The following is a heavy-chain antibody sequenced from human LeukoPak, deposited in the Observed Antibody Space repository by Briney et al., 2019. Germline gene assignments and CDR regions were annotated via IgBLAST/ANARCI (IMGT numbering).Heavy chain of an antibody. Sequence: ASVKVSCKASGYTFTSYGISWVRQAPGQGLEWMGWISAYNGNTNYAQKLQGRVTMTTDTSTSTAYMELRSLRSDDTAVYYCARDLLRPYDYGTWFDPWGQGTLVTVSS. CDR3: ARDLLRPYDYGTWFDP. V-gene: IGHV1-18*01. CDR2: ISAYNGNT. D-gene: IGHD4-17*01. J-gene: IGHJ5*02. CDR1: GYTFTSYG.